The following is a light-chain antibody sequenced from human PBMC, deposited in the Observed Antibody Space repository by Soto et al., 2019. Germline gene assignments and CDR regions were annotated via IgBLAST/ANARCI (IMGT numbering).Light chain of an antibody. CDR1: QGISSY. CDR2: AAS. J-gene: IGKJ1*01. V-gene: IGKV1-27*01. Sequence: DIQMTQSPSSLSASVGDRVTITCRASQGISSYLSWYQQKPGKDPKLLIYAASTLQSRVPSRFSGSGSGTDFTLTISSLEPEDVATYYCQKYNSAPRTFGQGTKVEIK. CDR3: QKYNSAPRT.